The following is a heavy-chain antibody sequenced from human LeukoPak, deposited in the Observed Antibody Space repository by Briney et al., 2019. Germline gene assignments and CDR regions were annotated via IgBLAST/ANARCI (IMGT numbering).Heavy chain of an antibody. D-gene: IGHD3-10*01. CDR3: ARHSGSGSLSRPFDP. CDR1: GASVTSGGFY. Sequence: SETLSLTCTVSGASVTSGGFYWGWLRQSPGKGLQWIATVYYTGSTYYNPSLNSRATISIDTSKNQFSLNLRSLIAADTAVYYCARHSGSGSLSRPFDPWGRGTLVTVSS. V-gene: IGHV4-39*01. J-gene: IGHJ5*02. CDR2: VYYTGST.